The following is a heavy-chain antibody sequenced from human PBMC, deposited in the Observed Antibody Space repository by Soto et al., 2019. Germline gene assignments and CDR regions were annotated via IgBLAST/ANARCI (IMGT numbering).Heavy chain of an antibody. CDR2: VFSTGNT. V-gene: IGHV3-53*01. Sequence: GGSLRLYCAASGFTVDNNYMAWVRQAPGKGLEWVSVVFSTGNTYYADSVKGRFTISRDNSKNTVYLQMNSLRAEDTAIYYCARDSSSGWSGDFDYWGQGTLVTVSS. CDR3: ARDSSSGWSGDFDY. J-gene: IGHJ4*02. D-gene: IGHD6-19*01. CDR1: GFTVDNNY.